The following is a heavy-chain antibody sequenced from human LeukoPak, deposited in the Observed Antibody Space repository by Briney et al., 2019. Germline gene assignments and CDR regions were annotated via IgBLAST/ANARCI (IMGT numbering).Heavy chain of an antibody. J-gene: IGHJ6*02. CDR3: ARTISISVYGMDV. D-gene: IGHD3-3*02. V-gene: IGHV3-74*01. CDR1: GSAFSRSW. Sequence: GGSLRLSCAASGSAFSRSWIHWVRQAPGKGLVWVSHINNDASRTTYADSVRGRFTISRDNAKNTLYLQMNSLRAEDTAVYYCARTISISVYGMDVWGQGTTVTVS. CDR2: INNDASRT.